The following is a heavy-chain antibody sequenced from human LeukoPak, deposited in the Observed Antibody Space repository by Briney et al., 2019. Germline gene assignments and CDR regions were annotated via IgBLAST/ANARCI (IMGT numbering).Heavy chain of an antibody. CDR1: GFIFSRHG. J-gene: IGHJ4*02. Sequence: GGSLRLSFVATGFIFSRHGFNWLRQARGKELEWVSGISPSGDIKYYVDSVKGRFTVSRDNSKNTLYLQINSLRDEDTAVYYCAKDDAWLQYNDWGQGTLVTVSS. V-gene: IGHV3-23*01. CDR3: AKDDAWLQYND. D-gene: IGHD5-24*01. CDR2: ISPSGDIK.